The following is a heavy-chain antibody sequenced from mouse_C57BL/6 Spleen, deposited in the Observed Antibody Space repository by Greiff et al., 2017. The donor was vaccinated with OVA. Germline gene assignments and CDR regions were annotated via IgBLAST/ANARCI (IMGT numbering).Heavy chain of an antibody. J-gene: IGHJ4*01. CDR1: GFSLTSYA. CDR2: IWTGGGT. CDR3: ARTYYDCDGGHGVDY. D-gene: IGHD2-4*01. Sequence: VQRVESGPGLVAPSQSLSITCTVSGFSLTSYAISWVRQPPGKGLEWLGVIWTGGGTNYNSALKSRLSISKDNSKSQVFLKMNSLRTDDTARYYCARTYYDCDGGHGVDYWGQGTSVTVSS. V-gene: IGHV2-9-1*01.